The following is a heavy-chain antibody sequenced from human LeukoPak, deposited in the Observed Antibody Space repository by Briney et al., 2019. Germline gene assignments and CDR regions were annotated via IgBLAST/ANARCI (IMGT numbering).Heavy chain of an antibody. CDR1: GGSISSGGYY. CDR3: ARDGVTMVRGYIVD. J-gene: IGHJ4*02. Sequence: SETLSLTCTVSGGSISSGGYYWSWIRQHPVKGLGWIGYIYYSGSTYYNPSLKSRVTISVDTSKNQFSLKLSSVTAADTAAYYCARDGVTMVRGYIVDWGQGTLVTVSS. D-gene: IGHD3-10*01. V-gene: IGHV4-31*03. CDR2: IYYSGST.